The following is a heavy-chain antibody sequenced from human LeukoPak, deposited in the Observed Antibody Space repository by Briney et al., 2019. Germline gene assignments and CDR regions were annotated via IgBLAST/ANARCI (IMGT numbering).Heavy chain of an antibody. J-gene: IGHJ4*02. CDR3: AKLPRKQWLADN. D-gene: IGHD6-19*01. CDR1: GFIVSNNY. Sequence: GGSLRLSCVASGFIVSNNYMSWVRQAPGKGLEWVSVLYNAGSTYYADSVKGRFTISRDNSKNTLYLQMNSLRAEDTAVYYCAKLPRKQWLADNWGQGTLVTVSS. V-gene: IGHV3-53*01. CDR2: LYNAGST.